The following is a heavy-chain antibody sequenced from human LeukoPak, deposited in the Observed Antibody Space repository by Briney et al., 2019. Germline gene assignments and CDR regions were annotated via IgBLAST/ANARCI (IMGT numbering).Heavy chain of an antibody. D-gene: IGHD4-23*01. CDR1: GGSISTYY. J-gene: IGHJ3*02. Sequence: PSETLSLTCTVSGGSISTYYWSWIRQPPGKGLEWFGYIYYRGSTNYNPSLKSRVTISVDTSKNQFSLKLRSVTAADTAVYYCARHDGGINAFDIWGQGTMVTVSS. CDR2: IYYRGST. CDR3: ARHDGGINAFDI. V-gene: IGHV4-59*08.